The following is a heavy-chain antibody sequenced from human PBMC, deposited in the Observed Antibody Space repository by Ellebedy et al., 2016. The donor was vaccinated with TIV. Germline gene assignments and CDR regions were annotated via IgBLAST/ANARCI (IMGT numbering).Heavy chain of an antibody. V-gene: IGHV3-74*03. J-gene: IGHJ5*02. Sequence: PGGSLRLSCAASGFTFSGYWMHWVRQAPGKGLVWVSCISGDGSSTKYADSVKGRFTISRDNAKDTLYLQMNSLTAEDSAVYYCARDPRNKGFDPWGQGTLVTVSS. CDR2: ISGDGSST. CDR1: GFTFSGYW. CDR3: ARDPRNKGFDP.